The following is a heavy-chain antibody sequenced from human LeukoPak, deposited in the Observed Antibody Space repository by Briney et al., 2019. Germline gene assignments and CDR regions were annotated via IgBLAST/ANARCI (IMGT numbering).Heavy chain of an antibody. CDR2: IKQDGSEK. V-gene: IGHV3-7*01. CDR3: ARATYYYDSSDYYPLGY. J-gene: IGHJ4*02. Sequence: GGSLRLSCASSGFTFSSYWMSWVRQAPGKGREWVANIKQDGSEKYYVESVRGRFTISGDNAKNSLYLQMKSLRAEDTAVYYCARATYYYDSSDYYPLGYWGQGTLVTVSP. D-gene: IGHD3-22*01. CDR1: GFTFSSYW.